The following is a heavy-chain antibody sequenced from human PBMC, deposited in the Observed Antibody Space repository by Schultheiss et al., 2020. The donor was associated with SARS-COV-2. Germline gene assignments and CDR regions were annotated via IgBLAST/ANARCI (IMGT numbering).Heavy chain of an antibody. Sequence: GGSLRLSCAASGFTFSSYGMHWVRQAPGKGLEWVSYISSSGSTIYYADSVKGRFTISRDNAKNSLYLQMNSLRAEDTAVYYCAREWGYCTNGVCYPIYRVYYYYGMDVWGQGTTVTVSS. CDR2: ISSSGSTI. CDR1: GFTFSSYG. CDR3: AREWGYCTNGVCYPIYRVYYYYGMDV. J-gene: IGHJ6*02. V-gene: IGHV3-48*04. D-gene: IGHD2-8*01.